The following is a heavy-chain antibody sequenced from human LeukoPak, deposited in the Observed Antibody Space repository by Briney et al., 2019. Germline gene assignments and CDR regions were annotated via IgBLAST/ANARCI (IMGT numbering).Heavy chain of an antibody. CDR2: INSNGGST. Sequence: GGSLSLSCAASGFTFSSYAMHWVRQAPGKGLEYVSAINSNGGSTYYANSVKGRFTISRDNSKNTLYLQMGSLRAEDMAVYYCARERDYYFDYWGQGTLVTVSS. CDR1: GFTFSSYA. D-gene: IGHD3/OR15-3a*01. V-gene: IGHV3-64*01. CDR3: ARERDYYFDY. J-gene: IGHJ4*02.